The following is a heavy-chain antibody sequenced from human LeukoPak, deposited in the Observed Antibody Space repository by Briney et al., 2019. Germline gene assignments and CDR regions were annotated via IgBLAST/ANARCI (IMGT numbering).Heavy chain of an antibody. J-gene: IGHJ4*02. V-gene: IGHV1-69*05. D-gene: IGHD1-26*01. CDR3: ATSGVESGSYSDY. CDR2: IIPIFGTA. CDR1: GGTFSSYA. Sequence: SVKVSCKASGGTFSSYAISWVRQAPGQGLEWMGRIIPIFGTANYAQKFQGRVTITTDESTSTAYMELSSLRSEDTAVYYCATSGVESGSYSDYWGQGTLVTVSS.